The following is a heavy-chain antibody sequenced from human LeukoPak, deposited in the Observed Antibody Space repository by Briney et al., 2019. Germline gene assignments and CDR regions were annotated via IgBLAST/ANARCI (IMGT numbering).Heavy chain of an antibody. V-gene: IGHV3-64*01. CDR1: GFTFSNYA. D-gene: IGHD6-13*01. CDR2: IKSNGDTT. Sequence: QSGGSLRLSCAASGFTFSNYAIDWVRQAPGKGLESVSAIKSNGDTTYYANSVKGRFTISRDNSKNTVYLQMGSLRAEDMAVYYCARVRIAAAAPYFDYWGQGTLVTVSS. J-gene: IGHJ4*02. CDR3: ARVRIAAAAPYFDY.